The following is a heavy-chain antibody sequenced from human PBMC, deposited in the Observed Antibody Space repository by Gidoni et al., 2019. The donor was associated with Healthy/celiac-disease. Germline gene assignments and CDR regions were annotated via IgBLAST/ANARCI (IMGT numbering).Heavy chain of an antibody. V-gene: IGHV4-34*01. J-gene: IGHJ3*02. Sequence: VQLQQWGAGLLKPAETLSRTCAVYGGSFSGYYWSWIRQPPWKGLEWIGEINHSGSTHYHPSLKSRVTISVDTSKNQFSLKLSSVTAADTAVYYCARGGGPGVPFPGAFDIWGQGTMVTVSS. CDR3: ARGGGPGVPFPGAFDI. CDR1: GGSFSGYY. D-gene: IGHD3-3*01. CDR2: INHSGST.